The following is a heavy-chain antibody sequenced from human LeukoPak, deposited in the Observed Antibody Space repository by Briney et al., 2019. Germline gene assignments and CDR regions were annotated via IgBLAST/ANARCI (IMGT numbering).Heavy chain of an antibody. CDR2: ISYDGSNK. V-gene: IGHV3-30*01. D-gene: IGHD5-18*01. CDR3: ARAQLWMGLSDY. J-gene: IGHJ4*02. Sequence: GGSLRLSCAASGFIFSSYAMHWVRQAPGKGLEWVAVISYDGSNKYYADSVKGRFTISRDNSKNTLYLQMNSLRAQDTAVYYCARAQLWMGLSDYWGQGTLVTVSS. CDR1: GFIFSSYA.